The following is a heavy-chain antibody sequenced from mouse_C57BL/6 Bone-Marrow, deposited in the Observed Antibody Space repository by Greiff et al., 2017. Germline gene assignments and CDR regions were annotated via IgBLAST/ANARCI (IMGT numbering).Heavy chain of an antibody. Sequence: DVQLVESGGDLVKPGGSLKLSCAASGFTFSSYGMSWVRQTPDKRLEWVATISSGGSYTYYPDSVKGRFTISRDNAKNTLYLQMSSLKSEDTARYYCARWLLPFAYWGQGTLVTVSA. J-gene: IGHJ3*01. CDR3: ARWLLPFAY. D-gene: IGHD2-3*01. V-gene: IGHV5-6*01. CDR2: ISSGGSYT. CDR1: GFTFSSYG.